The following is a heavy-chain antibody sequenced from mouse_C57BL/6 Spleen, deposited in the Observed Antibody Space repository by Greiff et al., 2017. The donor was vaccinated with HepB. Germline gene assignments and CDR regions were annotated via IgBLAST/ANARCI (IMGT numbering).Heavy chain of an antibody. CDR2: IYPGDGDT. CDR3: AREDYDGLSFAY. J-gene: IGHJ3*01. D-gene: IGHD2-4*01. Sequence: VQLQQSGPELVKPGASVKISCKASGYAFSSSWMNWVKQRPGKGLEWIGRIYPGDGDTNYNGKFKGKATLTADKSSSTAYMQLSSLTSEDSAVDFCAREDYDGLSFAYWGQGTLVTVSA. V-gene: IGHV1-82*01. CDR1: GYAFSSSW.